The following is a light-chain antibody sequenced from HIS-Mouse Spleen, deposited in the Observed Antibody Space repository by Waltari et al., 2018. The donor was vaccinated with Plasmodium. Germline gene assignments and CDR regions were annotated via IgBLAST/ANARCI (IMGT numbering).Light chain of an antibody. CDR2: QDS. Sequence: SYELTQPPSVSVSPGQTASITCSGDKLGYKYACWYQQKPGQSPVLVIYQDSKRPSGIPEVFLGSNAGNKATLTISGTQAMDEADYYCQAWDSSTVVFGGGTKLTVL. V-gene: IGLV3-1*01. J-gene: IGLJ2*01. CDR3: QAWDSSTVV. CDR1: KLGYKY.